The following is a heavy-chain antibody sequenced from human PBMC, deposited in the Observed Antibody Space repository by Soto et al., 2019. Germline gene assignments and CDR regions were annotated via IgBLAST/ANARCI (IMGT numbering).Heavy chain of an antibody. J-gene: IGHJ5*02. Sequence: GASVKVSCKASGDTFRRFAFSWVRQAPGQGLEWVGGLIPVFYSGNYAQKFQDRVTITADESTNTTFMELRSLRSEDTAVFYCASGDYAYIWGSYHYTPNHWGQGTLVTVSS. CDR2: LIPVFYSG. D-gene: IGHD3-16*02. CDR3: ASGDYAYIWGSYHYTPNH. CDR1: GDTFRRFA. V-gene: IGHV1-69*13.